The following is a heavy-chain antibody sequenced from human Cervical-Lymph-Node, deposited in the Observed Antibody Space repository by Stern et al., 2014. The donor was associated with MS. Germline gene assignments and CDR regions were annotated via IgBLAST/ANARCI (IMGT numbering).Heavy chain of an antibody. V-gene: IGHV1-2*06. CDR3: ARQHDYYYGMDV. Sequence: QEQLMQSGAEVKKPGASVKVSCKASGYTFTGYYMHWVRQAPGQGLEWRGRINPNSGGTNYAQKFQGRVTMTRDTSISTAYMELSRLRSDDTAVYYCARQHDYYYGMDVWGQGTTVTVSS. CDR1: GYTFTGYY. CDR2: INPNSGGT. J-gene: IGHJ6*02.